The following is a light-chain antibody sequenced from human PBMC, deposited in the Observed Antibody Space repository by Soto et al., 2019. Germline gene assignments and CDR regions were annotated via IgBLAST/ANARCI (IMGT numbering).Light chain of an antibody. V-gene: IGKV1-5*03. CDR2: KAS. CDR1: QTISSW. Sequence: DIQMTQPPSTLSGSVGDRVTITCRASQTISSWLAWYQQKPGKAPKLLIYKASTLKSGVPSRFSGSGSGTEFTLTISSLQPEDVATFYCQNYNSAPISFGQGTKVDI. CDR3: QNYNSAPIS. J-gene: IGKJ1*01.